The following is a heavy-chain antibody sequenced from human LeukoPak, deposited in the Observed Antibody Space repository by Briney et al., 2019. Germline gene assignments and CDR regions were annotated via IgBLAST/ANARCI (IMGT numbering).Heavy chain of an antibody. Sequence: SETLSLTCTVSGGSISSYYWSWIRQPPGKGLEWIGYIYYSGSTNYNPSLKSRVTISVDTSKNQFSLKLNSVTAADTAVYYCARGGGGGRSPASYWGQGTLVTVSS. J-gene: IGHJ4*02. V-gene: IGHV4-59*01. CDR1: GGSISSYY. CDR2: IYYSGST. D-gene: IGHD3-16*01. CDR3: ARGGGGGRSPASY.